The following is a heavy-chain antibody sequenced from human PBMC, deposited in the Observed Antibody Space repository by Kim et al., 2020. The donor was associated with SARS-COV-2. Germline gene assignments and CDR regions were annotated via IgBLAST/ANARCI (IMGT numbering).Heavy chain of an antibody. CDR3: ARGDLSLSLEY. J-gene: IGHJ4*02. Sequence: SETLSLTCTVSNASISNHYYCWVRQSPGKGLEWIGFVSSTGTTYSTPSLRSRVTMSIDTPKNQFSLKLNSLTAADTAVYYCARGDLSLSLEYWGQGVRVTVSS. D-gene: IGHD2-21*01. V-gene: IGHV4-59*11. CDR1: NASISNHY. CDR2: VSSTGTT.